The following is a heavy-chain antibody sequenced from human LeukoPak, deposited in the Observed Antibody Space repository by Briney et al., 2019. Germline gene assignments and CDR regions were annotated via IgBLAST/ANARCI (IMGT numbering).Heavy chain of an antibody. Sequence: SETLSLTYTVYGYSISSDNYWGRIRQPPGRGLEWIGNIYHSGSTYYNPSLKSRVTISVDTSKNYFSLNLTSVTAADTAVYYCARSDAYNRGRFDPWGQGTLVTVSS. CDR2: IYHSGST. D-gene: IGHD5-24*01. CDR1: GYSISSDNY. CDR3: ARSDAYNRGRFDP. V-gene: IGHV4-38-2*02. J-gene: IGHJ5*02.